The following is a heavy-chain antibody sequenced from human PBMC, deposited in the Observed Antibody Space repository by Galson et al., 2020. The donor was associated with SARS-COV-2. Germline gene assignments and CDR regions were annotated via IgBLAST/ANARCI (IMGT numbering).Heavy chain of an antibody. CDR2: ISYDGSNK. Sequence: GGSLRLSCAASGFTFSSYAMHWVRQAPGKGLEWVAVISYDGSNKYYADSVKGRFTISRDNSKNTLYLQMNSLRAEDTAVYYCARAGRTLKDYYGDSSDARGEPQPRGHYFDYWGQGTLVTVSS. D-gene: IGHD4-17*01. CDR3: ARAGRTLKDYYGDSSDARGEPQPRGHYFDY. V-gene: IGHV3-30*01. CDR1: GFTFSSYA. J-gene: IGHJ4*02.